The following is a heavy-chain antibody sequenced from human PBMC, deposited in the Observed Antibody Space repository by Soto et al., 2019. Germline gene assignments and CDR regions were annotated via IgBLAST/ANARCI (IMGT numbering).Heavy chain of an antibody. Sequence: ASVKVSCKASGYTFTSYGISWVRQAPGQGLEWMGWISAYNGNTNYAQKLQGRGTMTTDTSTSTAYMELRSLRSDDTAVYYCARGPSSGWYDLQSLLYNNWFDPWGQGTLVTVSS. CDR3: ARGPSSGWYDLQSLLYNNWFDP. CDR2: ISAYNGNT. J-gene: IGHJ5*02. V-gene: IGHV1-18*01. CDR1: GYTFTSYG. D-gene: IGHD6-19*01.